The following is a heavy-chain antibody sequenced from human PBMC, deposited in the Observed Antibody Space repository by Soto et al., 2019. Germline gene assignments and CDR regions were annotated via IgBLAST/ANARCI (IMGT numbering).Heavy chain of an antibody. Sequence: QVQLQESGPGLVKPSETLSLTCAVSGGSVSNGDYYWSWIRQPPGKGLEWIAYIYYTGTTTYNPSLKSRVTMSLDTSKNQFSLNLSSVTAADTAFYYCAREGQLVRGIGNFDYWGQGILVTVSS. D-gene: IGHD3-10*01. CDR1: GGSVSNGDYY. J-gene: IGHJ4*02. CDR2: IYYTGTT. V-gene: IGHV4-61*08. CDR3: AREGQLVRGIGNFDY.